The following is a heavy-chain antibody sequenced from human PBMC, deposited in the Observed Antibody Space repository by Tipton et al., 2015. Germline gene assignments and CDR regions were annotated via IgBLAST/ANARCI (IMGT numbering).Heavy chain of an antibody. J-gene: IGHJ6*02. V-gene: IGHV4-38-2*01. CDR3: ARRTRLNSIPMRGSIDV. Sequence: TLSLTCAVSAYSISSDYYWGWIRQPPGKGLEWIGSISHSGNTYYNPSLKSRVTMSRDTSKNQFSLKLSSVTAADTAVYYCARRTRLNSIPMRGSIDVGGQGSTVTVSS. D-gene: IGHD2/OR15-2a*01. CDR2: ISHSGNT. CDR1: AYSISSDYY.